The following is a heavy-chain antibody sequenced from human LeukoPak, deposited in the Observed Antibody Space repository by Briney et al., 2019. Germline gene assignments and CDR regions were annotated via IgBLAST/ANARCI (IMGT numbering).Heavy chain of an antibody. J-gene: IGHJ4*02. CDR1: GGSISGYY. CDR3: ARDRAHCGGTSCPSHNFDL. D-gene: IGHD2-2*01. Sequence: PSETLSLTCTVSGGSISGYYWNLIRQPPGKGLEWIGYVHYTGTTNYSPSPKSRVTISVDTSKNQFSLTLSSVTAADTAVYYCARDRAHCGGTSCPSHNFDLWGQGTLVIVSS. V-gene: IGHV4-59*01. CDR2: VHYTGTT.